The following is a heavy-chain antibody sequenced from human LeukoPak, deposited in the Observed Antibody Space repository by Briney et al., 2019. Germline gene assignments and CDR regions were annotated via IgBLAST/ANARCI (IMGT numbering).Heavy chain of an antibody. J-gene: IGHJ4*02. CDR2: ISPYNGNT. V-gene: IGHV1-18*01. D-gene: IGHD6-13*01. CDR1: GYTFNSYG. Sequence: ASVKVSCKASGYTFNSYGISWVRQAPGQGLEWMGWISPYNGNTNYAQKFQGRVTMTTDTSTTTAYMELRSLGSDGTAVYYCARAPRGSSTWYIVYWGQGTLVTVSS. CDR3: ARAPRGSSTWYIVY.